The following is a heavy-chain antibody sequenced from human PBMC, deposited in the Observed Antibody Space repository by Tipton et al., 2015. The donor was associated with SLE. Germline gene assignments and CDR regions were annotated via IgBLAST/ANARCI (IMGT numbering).Heavy chain of an antibody. V-gene: IGHV4-61*10. D-gene: IGHD6-6*01. Sequence: TLSLTCNVSGGSISSDVHYWNWIRQPAGKGLEWIGYIYYSGSTLYNPSLKSRVTISVDTSKNQFSLKLTSVTAADSAVYYCARGGASSIWYVPWGQGILVAVSS. CDR1: GGSISSDVHY. CDR3: ARGGASSIWYVP. J-gene: IGHJ5*02. CDR2: IYYSGST.